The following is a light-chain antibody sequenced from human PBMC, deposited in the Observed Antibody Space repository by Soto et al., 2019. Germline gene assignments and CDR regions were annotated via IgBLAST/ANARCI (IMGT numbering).Light chain of an antibody. J-gene: IGKJ4*01. Sequence: IVLAHSPGTLSLSAGERAALSFGASQSVSNNYLAWYQQKPGQAPRLLIYGASNRATGIPDRFSGSGSGTDFSLTISRLEPEDFAVYFCQQFSSSPLTFGGGTKVDIK. V-gene: IGKV3-20*01. CDR3: QQFSSSPLT. CDR1: QSVSNNY. CDR2: GAS.